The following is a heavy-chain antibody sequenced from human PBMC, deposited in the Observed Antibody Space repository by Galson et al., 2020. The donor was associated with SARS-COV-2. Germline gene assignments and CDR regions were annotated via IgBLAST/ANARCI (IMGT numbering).Heavy chain of an antibody. V-gene: IGHV3-23*01. CDR3: AQDWRGETCDGDCLVD. J-gene: IGHJ4*02. CDR1: GFTFSTYA. CDR2: ITGSAGDT. D-gene: IGHD2-21*02. Sequence: GESLKISCAASGFTFSTYAMSWVRQAPGKGLEWVSSITGSAGDTYYADSVRGRFTISRDNSQNTVYLQVNSLRVEDTAVYYCAQDWRGETCDGDCLVDWGQGTLVTVSS.